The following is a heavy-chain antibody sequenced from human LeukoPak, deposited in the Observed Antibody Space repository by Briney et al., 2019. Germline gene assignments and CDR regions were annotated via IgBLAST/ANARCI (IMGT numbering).Heavy chain of an antibody. CDR1: GYDFSNYR. CDR3: ARYKDRYSSPSNFEY. V-gene: IGHV1-18*01. D-gene: IGHD6-6*01. Sequence: ASVKVSCKSSGYDFSNYRIMWVRQAAGQGLEWMGCISGFSGDTKYGPKFQGRVTLTADTSTGTAYMEVRSLRSDDTATYYCARYKDRYSSPSNFEYWGQGTLVTVSS. J-gene: IGHJ4*02. CDR2: ISGFSGDT.